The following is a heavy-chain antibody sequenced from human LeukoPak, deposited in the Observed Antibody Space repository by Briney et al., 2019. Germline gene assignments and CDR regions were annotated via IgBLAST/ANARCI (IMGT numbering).Heavy chain of an antibody. CDR3: ARGGYYYYDSSGYYPNDY. D-gene: IGHD3-22*01. Sequence: GASVKVSCKASGYTFTSYDINWVRQATGQGLEWMGWMNPNSGNTGYAQKFQGRVTMTRNTSISTAYMELSSLRSEDMAVYYCARGGYYYYDSSGYYPNDYWGQGTLVTVSS. J-gene: IGHJ4*02. CDR1: GYTFTSYD. CDR2: MNPNSGNT. V-gene: IGHV1-8*01.